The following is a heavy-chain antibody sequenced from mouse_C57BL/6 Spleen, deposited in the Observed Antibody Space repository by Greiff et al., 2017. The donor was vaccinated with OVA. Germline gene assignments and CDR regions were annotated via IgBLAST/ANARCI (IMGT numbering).Heavy chain of an antibody. CDR1: GYTFTDYE. D-gene: IGHD2-12*01. CDR3: TRGGYYSDFDY. J-gene: IGHJ2*01. V-gene: IGHV1-15*01. Sequence: VQLQQSGAELVRPGASVTLSCKASGYTFTDYEMHWVKQTPVHGLEWIGAIDPETGGTAYNQKFKGKAILTADKSSSTAYMELRSLTSEDSAVYYCTRGGYYSDFDYWGQGTTLTVSS. CDR2: IDPETGGT.